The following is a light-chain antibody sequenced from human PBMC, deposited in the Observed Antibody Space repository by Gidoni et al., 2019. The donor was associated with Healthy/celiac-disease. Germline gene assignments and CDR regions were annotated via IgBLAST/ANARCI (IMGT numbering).Light chain of an antibody. Sequence: SSELTQDPAVSVALGQTVRITCQGDSLRSYYASWYQQKPGQAPVLVIYGKNNRPSGIPDRFSGSSSGNTASLTITGAQAEDEADYYCNSREVFGGGTKLTX. CDR1: SLRSYY. J-gene: IGLJ2*01. CDR3: NSREV. CDR2: GKN. V-gene: IGLV3-19*01.